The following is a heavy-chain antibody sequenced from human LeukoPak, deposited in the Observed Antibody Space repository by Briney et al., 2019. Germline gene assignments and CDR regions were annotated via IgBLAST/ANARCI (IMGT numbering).Heavy chain of an antibody. Sequence: PGGSLRLSCTASGFTLSSYWMHWTRQAPGKGLVWVSRINSDGCSTSYADSVKGRFTISRDNAKSTLYLQMNRLRAENTAVYYCARRIQGMAPYYFDYWGQGTLVTVSS. V-gene: IGHV3-74*01. CDR2: INSDGCST. CDR1: GFTLSSYW. D-gene: IGHD5-24*01. CDR3: ARRIQGMAPYYFDY. J-gene: IGHJ4*02.